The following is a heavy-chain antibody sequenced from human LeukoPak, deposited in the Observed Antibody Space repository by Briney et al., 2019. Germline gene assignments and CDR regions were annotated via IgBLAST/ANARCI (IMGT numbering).Heavy chain of an antibody. CDR3: AGRRFNSSGWVRGPFDY. D-gene: IGHD6-19*01. CDR1: GGSISSYY. CDR2: IYYSGST. V-gene: IGHV4-39*06. Sequence: SETLSLTCTVSGGSISSYYWGWIRQPPGKGLEWIGSIYYSGSTYYNPSLKSRVTISVDTSKNQFPLKLSSVTAADTAVYYCAGRRFNSSGWVRGPFDYWGQGTLVTVSS. J-gene: IGHJ4*02.